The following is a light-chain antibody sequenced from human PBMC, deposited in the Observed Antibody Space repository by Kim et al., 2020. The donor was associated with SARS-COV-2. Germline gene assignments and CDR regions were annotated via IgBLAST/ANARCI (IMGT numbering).Light chain of an antibody. J-gene: IGLJ2*01. Sequence: VSPGQTASITCSGDKLGDKYACWYQQEPGQSPVLVIYQDSKRPSGIPERFSGSNSGNTATLTISGTQAMDEADYYCQAWDSSTAVFGGGTQLTVL. CDR1: KLGDKY. V-gene: IGLV3-1*01. CDR3: QAWDSSTAV. CDR2: QDS.